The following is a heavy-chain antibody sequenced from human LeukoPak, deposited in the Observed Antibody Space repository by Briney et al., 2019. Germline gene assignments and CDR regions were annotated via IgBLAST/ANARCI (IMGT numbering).Heavy chain of an antibody. J-gene: IGHJ6*03. D-gene: IGHD3-22*01. CDR3: ATTSGYRNYYYYYIDV. CDR1: GVSISNTVYY. CDR2: SFDGGNS. V-gene: IGHV4-39*01. Sequence: SETLSLTCTVSGVSISNTVYYWGWIRQAPGKGLEWIGTSFDGGNSYYNPSLKSRVTMSVDGSKNQFFLTLASVTAADTAVYYCATTSGYRNYYYYYIDVWGKGTTVTVSS.